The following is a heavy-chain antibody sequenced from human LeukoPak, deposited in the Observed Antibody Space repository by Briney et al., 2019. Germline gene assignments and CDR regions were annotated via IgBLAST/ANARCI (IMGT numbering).Heavy chain of an antibody. CDR3: ARDGPNGAMRWGNFDY. Sequence: PGGSLRLSCAASGFTFSSYSMNWVRQAPGKGLEWVSSISSSSSYIYYADSVKGRFTISRDNAKNSLYLQMNSLRAEDTAVYYCARDGPNGAMRWGNFDYWGQGTLVTVSS. V-gene: IGHV3-21*01. D-gene: IGHD2-8*01. J-gene: IGHJ4*02. CDR2: ISSSSSYI. CDR1: GFTFSSYS.